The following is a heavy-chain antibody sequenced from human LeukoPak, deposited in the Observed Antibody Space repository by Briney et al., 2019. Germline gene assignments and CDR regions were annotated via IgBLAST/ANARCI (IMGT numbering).Heavy chain of an antibody. CDR1: GFTVSVSA. CDR2: IRSKANSYAT. V-gene: IGHV3-73*01. CDR3: TRLPNYGDNWFDP. J-gene: IGHJ5*02. Sequence: GGSLRLSCAASGFTVSVSAMHWVRQAAGKGREWVVRIRSKANSYATAYAASVKGRFTISRDDSKNTAYLQMNSLKTEDTAVYYCTRLPNYGDNWFDPWGQGTLVTVSS. D-gene: IGHD3-16*01.